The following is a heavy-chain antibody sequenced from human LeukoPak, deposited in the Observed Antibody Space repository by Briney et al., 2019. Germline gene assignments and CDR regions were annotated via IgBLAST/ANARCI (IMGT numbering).Heavy chain of an antibody. CDR2: IWLDGSGT. V-gene: IGHV3-33*01. CDR3: ARHASTHYFDS. CDR1: GFTFSNYG. Sequence: GGSLRLSCVASGFTFSNYGMHWVRQAPGKGLEWVAIIWLDGSGTYYADSVKGRVTFSRDNSKNTLYLQMNSLRAEDTAMYYCARHASTHYFDSWGQGTLVTVSS. J-gene: IGHJ4*02. D-gene: IGHD2/OR15-2a*01.